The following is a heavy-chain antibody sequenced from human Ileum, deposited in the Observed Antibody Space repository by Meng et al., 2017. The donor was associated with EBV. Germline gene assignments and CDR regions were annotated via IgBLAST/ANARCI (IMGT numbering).Heavy chain of an antibody. CDR1: GLSLINYG. CDR3: ARDGIGWYPGDY. D-gene: IGHD6-19*01. CDR2: ISPDGI. V-gene: IGHV3-30*03. J-gene: IGHJ4*02. Sequence: VQLWGSGGGVVQPGTSLRVSCAAAGLSLINYGMHWVRQAPGKGLEWVALISPDGIWYPESVKGRFTVSRDNSKNTFYLQMNSLRFEDTAVYYCARDGIGWYPGDYWGRGTLVTVSS.